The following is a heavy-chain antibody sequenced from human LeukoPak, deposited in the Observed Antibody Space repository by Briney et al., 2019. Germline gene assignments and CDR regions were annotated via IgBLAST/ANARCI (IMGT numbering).Heavy chain of an antibody. CDR3: VRFRVPQWLIGDAFDI. Sequence: ASVNVSLKCSVYTFTCYYMDWVRQAPGQGREWVGLTNPNSGGTNYAEKFQGRVSMTRDTSISTTYMELSRLRSDDTEVYYCVRFRVPQWLIGDAFDIWGQGTMVTVSS. D-gene: IGHD6-19*01. J-gene: IGHJ3*02. V-gene: IGHV1-2*02. CDR1: VYTFTCYY. CDR2: TNPNSGGT.